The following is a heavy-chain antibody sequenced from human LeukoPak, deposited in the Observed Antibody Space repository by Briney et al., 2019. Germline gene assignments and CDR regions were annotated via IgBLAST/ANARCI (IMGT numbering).Heavy chain of an antibody. J-gene: IGHJ4*02. V-gene: IGHV4-39*01. CDR1: GDSISVDNYY. CDR2: IYYSGNT. Sequence: SETLSLTCTVSGDSISVDNYYWGWIRRPPGKGLESIGSIYYSGNTYYNPSLKSRVSISVDTPKNQFSLKVTSATAADTAVYYCARHVGHYYGSGTLPYYYDYWGQGTLVTVSS. CDR3: ARHVGHYYGSGTLPYYYDY. D-gene: IGHD3-10*01.